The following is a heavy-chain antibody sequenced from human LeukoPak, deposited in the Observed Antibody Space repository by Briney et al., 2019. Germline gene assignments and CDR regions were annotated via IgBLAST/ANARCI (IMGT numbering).Heavy chain of an antibody. CDR1: GGSISSYY. Sequence: SETLSLTCTVSGGSISSYYWSWIRQPPGKGLEWIGYIYYSGSTNYNPSLKSRVTISVDTSKNQFSLKLSSVTAADTAVYYCARRKGSYFDYWGQGTLVTVSS. CDR2: IYYSGST. CDR3: ARRKGSYFDY. J-gene: IGHJ4*02. V-gene: IGHV4-59*12.